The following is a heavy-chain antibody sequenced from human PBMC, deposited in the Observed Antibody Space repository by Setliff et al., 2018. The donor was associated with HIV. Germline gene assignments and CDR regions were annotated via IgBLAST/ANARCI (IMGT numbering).Heavy chain of an antibody. Sequence: PGGSLRLSCEASGFIFSTYGMHWVRQAPGKGLEWVAFIRSDETNKYYSDSVKGRFTISRDTSKNTLFLQINSLRPEDTAVYYCAKDLRIDTRADYYIDVWGKGTTVTVSS. V-gene: IGHV3-30*02. J-gene: IGHJ6*03. CDR3: AKDLRIDTRADYYIDV. CDR1: GFIFSTYG. D-gene: IGHD5-18*01. CDR2: IRSDETNK.